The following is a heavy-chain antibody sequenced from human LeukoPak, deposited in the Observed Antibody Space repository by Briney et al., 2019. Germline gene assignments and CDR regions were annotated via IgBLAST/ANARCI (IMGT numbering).Heavy chain of an antibody. CDR3: ARERAGGDYYI. D-gene: IGHD4-17*01. CDR2: ISAYNGNT. Sequence: ASVKVSCKVSGYTLTELSMHWVRQAPGQGLEWMGWISAYNGNTNYAQKLQGRVTMTTDTSTSTAYMELRSLRSDDTAVYYCARERAGGDYYIWGQGTMVTVSS. CDR1: GYTLTELS. V-gene: IGHV1-18*01. J-gene: IGHJ3*02.